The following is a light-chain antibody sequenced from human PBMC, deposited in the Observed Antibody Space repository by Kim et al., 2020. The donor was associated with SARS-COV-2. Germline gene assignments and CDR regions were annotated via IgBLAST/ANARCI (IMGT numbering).Light chain of an antibody. CDR2: DDS. V-gene: IGLV3-21*03. Sequence: AQGKTARITCGGNNIGSKSVTWYQQKPGQAPVLVVYDDSDRPSGIPERFSGSNAGNTATLTISRVEAGDEADYYCQVWDSSSDHVVFGGGTQLTVL. CDR3: QVWDSSSDHVV. CDR1: NIGSKS. J-gene: IGLJ2*01.